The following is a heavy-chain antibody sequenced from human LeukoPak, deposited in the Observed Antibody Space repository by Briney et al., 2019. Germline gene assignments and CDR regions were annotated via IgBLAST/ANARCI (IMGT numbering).Heavy chain of an antibody. D-gene: IGHD2-2*01. CDR3: ARDGHYATNWFDP. CDR1: GYIFTNYG. CDR2: ISTYNGYT. V-gene: IGHV1-18*01. J-gene: IGHJ5*02. Sequence: VASVKVSCKASGYIFTNYGITWVRQAPGQGLEWMGWISTYNGYTNYAQNLQGRVTMTTDTSTSTAYMELRSLRSDDTAVYYCARDGHYATNWFDPWGQGTLVTVSS.